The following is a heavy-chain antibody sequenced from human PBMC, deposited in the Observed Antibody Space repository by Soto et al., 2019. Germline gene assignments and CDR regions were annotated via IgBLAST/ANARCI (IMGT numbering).Heavy chain of an antibody. D-gene: IGHD5-12*01. CDR1: GESFIGYY. CDR2: IHHRGYT. Sequence: SETLSLTCAFYGESFIGYYWTWILQPPGKGLEWIGEIHHRGYTNYNPSLKSRVTISIDTSKTQFSLKLTSVTAADTSVYDFARADRGTTNWYDPGG. CDR3: ARADRGTTNWYDP. J-gene: IGHJ5*02. V-gene: IGHV4-34*01.